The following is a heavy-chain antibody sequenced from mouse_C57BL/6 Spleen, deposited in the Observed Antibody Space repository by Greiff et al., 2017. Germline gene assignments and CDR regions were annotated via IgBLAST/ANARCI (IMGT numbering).Heavy chain of an antibody. CDR3: ARPVVATGYWYFDV. V-gene: IGHV1-82*01. Sequence: QVQLQQSGPELVKPGVSVKISCKASGYAFSSSWMNWVKQRPGKGLEWIGRIYPGDGDTNYNGKFKGKATLTADKSSSTAYMQLSSLTSEDSAVYFCARPVVATGYWYFDVWGTGTTVTVSS. CDR2: IYPGDGDT. D-gene: IGHD1-1*01. J-gene: IGHJ1*03. CDR1: GYAFSSSW.